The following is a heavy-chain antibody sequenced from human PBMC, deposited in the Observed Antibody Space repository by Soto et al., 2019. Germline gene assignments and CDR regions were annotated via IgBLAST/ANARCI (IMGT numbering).Heavy chain of an antibody. Sequence: SETLSLTXDVSGDFLTTYYWNWIRQSPGKGLEWIGYINSIGSTNYSPSLKSRVSISLDTSKNQFSLKLTSVTSADTAIYYCARTNSRGQWAAWFWGQGTLVTVSS. D-gene: IGHD3-22*01. J-gene: IGHJ4*02. CDR2: INSIGST. CDR1: GDFLTTYY. V-gene: IGHV4-59*01. CDR3: ARTNSRGQWAAWF.